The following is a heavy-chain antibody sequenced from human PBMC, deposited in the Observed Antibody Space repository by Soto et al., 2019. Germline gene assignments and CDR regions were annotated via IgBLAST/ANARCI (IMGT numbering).Heavy chain of an antibody. V-gene: IGHV3-30-3*01. J-gene: IGHJ4*02. Sequence: QVQLVESGGGVVQPGRSLRLSCAASGFTFSSYAMHWVRQAPGKGLEWVAVISYDGSNKYYADSVKGRFTISRDNSKNTLYLQMNSLRAEDTAVYYCARDRSIAAAGTTVRFDYWGQGNLVTVSS. CDR2: ISYDGSNK. CDR3: ARDRSIAAAGTTVRFDY. D-gene: IGHD6-13*01. CDR1: GFTFSSYA.